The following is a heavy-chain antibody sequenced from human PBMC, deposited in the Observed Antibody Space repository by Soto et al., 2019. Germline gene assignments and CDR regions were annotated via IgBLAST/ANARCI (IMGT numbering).Heavy chain of an antibody. J-gene: IGHJ4*02. CDR2: ISATGGGT. D-gene: IGHD3-16*01. CDR1: GFKFSNYA. CDR3: AKDRRAGGNSAFYFDF. Sequence: GGSLRLSCGASGFKFSNYAMSWFRQAPGKGLEWVSLISATGGGTYYADSVKGRFTISRDNSHNTLYLQVHSLTAEGTAVYYCAKDRRAGGNSAFYFDFWGQGAQVTVSS. V-gene: IGHV3-23*01.